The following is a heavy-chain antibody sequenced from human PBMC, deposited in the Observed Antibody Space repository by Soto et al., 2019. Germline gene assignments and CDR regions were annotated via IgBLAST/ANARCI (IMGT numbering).Heavy chain of an antibody. CDR2: VYHNRGA. J-gene: IGHJ4*02. CDR3: ARDRDTSGWEFDY. Sequence: SETLSLTCAVSGYSISSGYYWGWIRQPPGEGLEWIGTVYHNRGAYYNPSLKSRVTISVDTSKNQFSLRLTSVTAADSAVYFCARDRDTSGWEFDYWGQGTLVTVSS. V-gene: IGHV4-38-2*02. D-gene: IGHD6-19*01. CDR1: GYSISSGYY.